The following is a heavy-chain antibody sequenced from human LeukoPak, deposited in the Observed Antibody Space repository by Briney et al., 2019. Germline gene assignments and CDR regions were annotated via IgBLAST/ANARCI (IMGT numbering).Heavy chain of an antibody. CDR3: VKASSSSWSSFDY. V-gene: IGHV3-23*01. D-gene: IGHD6-13*01. CDR2: ISGSGRST. CDR1: ASTFITYA. J-gene: IGHJ4*02. Sequence: GGSLRLSCAASASTFITYAMNWVRQAPGKGLEWVATISGSGRSTYYADSVKGRFTISRDNSKHTLFLQMASLRAEDTAVYYCVKASSSSWSSFDYWGQGTLVTVSS.